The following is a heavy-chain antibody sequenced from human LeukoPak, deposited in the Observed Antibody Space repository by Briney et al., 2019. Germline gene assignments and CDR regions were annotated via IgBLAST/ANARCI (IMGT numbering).Heavy chain of an antibody. CDR3: ARHRTMYGMDV. D-gene: IGHD3-10*02. V-gene: IGHV4-59*08. CDR1: GGSFSGYY. Sequence: PSETLSLTCAVYGGSFSGYYWSWIRQPPGKGLEWIGYIYYSGSTNYNPSLKSRVTISVDTSKNQFSLKLSSVTAADTAVYYCARHRTMYGMDVWGQGTTVTVSS. J-gene: IGHJ6*02. CDR2: IYYSGST.